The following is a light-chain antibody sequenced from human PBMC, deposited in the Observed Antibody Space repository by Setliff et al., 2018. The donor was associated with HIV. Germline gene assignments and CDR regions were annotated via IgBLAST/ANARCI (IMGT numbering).Light chain of an antibody. Sequence: SVLTQPASVSGSPGQSITISCTGTSGDVGRYNLVSWYQQQPGKPPKLMIYHASKRPSGVSNRFSGSKSGNTASLTISGLQAEDEADYYCCSNTGSNTYVFGTGTKVTVL. CDR2: HAS. J-gene: IGLJ1*01. V-gene: IGLV2-23*01. CDR1: SGDVGRYNL. CDR3: CSNTGSNTYV.